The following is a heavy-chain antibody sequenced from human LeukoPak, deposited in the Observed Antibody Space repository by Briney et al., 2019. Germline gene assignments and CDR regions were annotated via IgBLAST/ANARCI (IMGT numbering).Heavy chain of an antibody. CDR2: ITGNSGLI. J-gene: IGHJ4*02. Sequence: GGSLRLSCTGSGFTFGIYAMNWLRQAPGKGLEWVSVITGNSGLIDYADSVKGRFTISRDNDRNTLYLQMTTLRAEDTAIYFCAKDRTPDGFYSIDYWGQGVLVTVSS. V-gene: IGHV3-23*01. CDR3: AKDRTPDGFYSIDY. D-gene: IGHD2-15*01. CDR1: GFTFGIYA.